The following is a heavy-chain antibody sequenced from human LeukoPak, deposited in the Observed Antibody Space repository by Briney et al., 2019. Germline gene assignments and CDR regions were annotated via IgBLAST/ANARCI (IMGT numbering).Heavy chain of an antibody. Sequence: GGSLRLSCAASGFPFSSYSMNWVRQAPGKGLEWVSYISASGSNIYYLDSVRGRFTVSRDNAMNSLFLQMDRPRAEDTAVYYCVRVKGTYFDFWGQGTLVTVSS. V-gene: IGHV3-48*01. CDR3: VRVKGTYFDF. CDR1: GFPFSSYS. J-gene: IGHJ4*02. D-gene: IGHD1-1*01. CDR2: ISASGSNI.